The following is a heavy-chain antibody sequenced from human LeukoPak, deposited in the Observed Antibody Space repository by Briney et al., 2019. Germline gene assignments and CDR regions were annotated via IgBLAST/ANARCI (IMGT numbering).Heavy chain of an antibody. V-gene: IGHV3-21*01. CDR3: AMSFEYGGYIYQFDY. D-gene: IGHD4-17*01. Sequence: PGGSLRLSCAASGFTFSSYSMNWVRQAPGKGLEWVSSISSSSNYIYYADSVKGRFTISRDNAKNSLYLQMNSLRAEDTAAYYCAMSFEYGGYIYQFDYWGQGTLVTVSS. CDR2: ISSSSNYI. J-gene: IGHJ4*02. CDR1: GFTFSSYS.